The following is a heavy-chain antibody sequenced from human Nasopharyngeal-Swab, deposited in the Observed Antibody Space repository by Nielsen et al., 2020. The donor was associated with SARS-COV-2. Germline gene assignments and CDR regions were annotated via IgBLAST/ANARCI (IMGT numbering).Heavy chain of an antibody. J-gene: IGHJ5*02. D-gene: IGHD6-13*01. Sequence: SETLSLTCAVYGGSFSGYYWSWIRQPPGKGLEWIGEINHSGSTNYNPSLKSRVTISVDTSKNQFSLKLSSVTAADTAVYYCARGPSSYSSSTRWFDPWGQGTLVTVSS. CDR1: GGSFSGYY. CDR2: INHSGST. CDR3: ARGPSSYSSSTRWFDP. V-gene: IGHV4-34*01.